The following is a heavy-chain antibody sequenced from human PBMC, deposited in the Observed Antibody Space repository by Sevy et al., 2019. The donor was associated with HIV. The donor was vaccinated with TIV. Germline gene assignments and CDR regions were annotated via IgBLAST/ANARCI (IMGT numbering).Heavy chain of an antibody. V-gene: IGHV1-3*01. J-gene: IGHJ3*02. Sequence: ASVKLSCKASGYTFTSYAMHWVRQAPGQRLEWMGWINAGNGNTKYSQKFQGRVTITRDTSASTAYMELSSLRSEDTAVYYCASVGIAVAAWESAFDIWGQGTMVTVSS. CDR1: GYTFTSYA. D-gene: IGHD6-19*01. CDR3: ASVGIAVAAWESAFDI. CDR2: INAGNGNT.